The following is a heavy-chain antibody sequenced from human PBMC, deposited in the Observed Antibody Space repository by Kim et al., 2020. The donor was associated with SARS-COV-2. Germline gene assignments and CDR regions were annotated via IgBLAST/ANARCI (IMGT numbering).Heavy chain of an antibody. CDR1: GLTFDRFS. V-gene: IGHV3-48*01. CDR3: ARGGHIVVVPASLPY. CDR2: ISSSGGTK. Sequence: GGSLRLSCAASGLTFDRFSMNWVRQAPGKGLEWVSFISSSGGTKYYADSVKGRFTVSRDDARSSLYLEMDNLRAEDTAVYYCARGGHIVVVPASLPYWGQGTRVTVSS. J-gene: IGHJ4*02. D-gene: IGHD2-2*01.